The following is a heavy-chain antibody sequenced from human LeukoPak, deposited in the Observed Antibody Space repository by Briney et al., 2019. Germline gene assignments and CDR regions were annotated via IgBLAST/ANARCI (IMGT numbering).Heavy chain of an antibody. CDR1: GFTFSSYG. J-gene: IGHJ5*02. Sequence: GGSLRLSCAASGFTFSSYGMHWVRQAPGKGLEWVAVIWYDGSNKYYADSVKGRFTISRDNSKNTLYLQMNSLRAEDTAVYYCAKEFSYNWFGPWGQGTLVTVSS. CDR2: IWYDGSNK. CDR3: AKEFSYNWFGP. V-gene: IGHV3-33*06.